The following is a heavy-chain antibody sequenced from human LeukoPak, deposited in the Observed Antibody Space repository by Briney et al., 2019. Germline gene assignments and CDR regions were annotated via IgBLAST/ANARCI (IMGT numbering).Heavy chain of an antibody. CDR3: ARDRVLSSSDNFFDY. D-gene: IGHD6-6*01. J-gene: IGHJ4*02. CDR2: IYTSGST. CDR1: GGSISSYY. Sequence: SETLSLTCTVSGGSISSYYWSWIRQPAGKGLEWIGRIYTSGSTNYNPSLKSRVTMSVDTSKNHFSLQLNSVTPEDTAVYYCARDRVLSSSDNFFDYWGQGTLVTVSS. V-gene: IGHV4-4*07.